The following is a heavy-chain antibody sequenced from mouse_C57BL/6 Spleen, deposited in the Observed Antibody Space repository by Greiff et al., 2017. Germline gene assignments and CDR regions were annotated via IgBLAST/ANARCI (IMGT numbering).Heavy chain of an antibody. D-gene: IGHD3-2*02. CDR3: ARSSDYSSAFDY. J-gene: IGHJ2*01. CDR1: GYTFTSYW. CDR2: IYPGSGST. Sequence: VQLQQSGAELVKPGASVKMSCKASGYTFTSYWITWVKQRPGQGLEWIGDIYPGSGSTTYNEKFKSKATLTVDTSSSTAYMQLSSLTSEDSAVYYCARSSDYSSAFDYWGQGTTLTVSS. V-gene: IGHV1-55*01.